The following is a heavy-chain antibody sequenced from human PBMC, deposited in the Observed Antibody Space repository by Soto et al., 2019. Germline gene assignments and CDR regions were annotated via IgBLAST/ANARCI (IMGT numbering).Heavy chain of an antibody. CDR3: AMDPNAGGSLG. V-gene: IGHV3-7*04. Sequence: EVQLVESGGGLVQIGGSLRLSCVTSGFTFSHYWMSWVRQTPGKGPEWVANIKQAGSQRNYVDSVKGRFTISRDNDKNSLYLQMNSLRVEDTAVYYCAMDPNAGGSLGWGQGTLVTVSS. CDR1: GFTFSHYW. D-gene: IGHD5-12*01. CDR2: IKQAGSQR. J-gene: IGHJ4*02.